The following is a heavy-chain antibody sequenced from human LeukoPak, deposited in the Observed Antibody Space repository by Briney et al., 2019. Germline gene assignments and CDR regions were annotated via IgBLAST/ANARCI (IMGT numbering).Heavy chain of an antibody. Sequence: GGSLRLSCAASGFTVSSNYMSWVRQAPGKGLEWVSVIYSGGSTYYADSVEGRFTISRDNSKNTLYLQMNSLRAEDTAVYYCATAYRYYMDVWGKGTTVTVSS. D-gene: IGHD3-16*02. V-gene: IGHV3-53*01. CDR3: ATAYRYYMDV. J-gene: IGHJ6*03. CDR1: GFTVSSNY. CDR2: IYSGGST.